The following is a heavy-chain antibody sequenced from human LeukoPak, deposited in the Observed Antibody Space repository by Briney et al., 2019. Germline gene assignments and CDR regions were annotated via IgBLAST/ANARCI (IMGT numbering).Heavy chain of an antibody. Sequence: GGSLRLSCVAPGFTFSSYAASWFRQAPGKGLEWVSTVGRGGADTYYADSVRGRFTISKDSSKNTLQMNSLSADDTAIYYCVKHSGGVYGNSDYWGQGIQVTVSS. D-gene: IGHD1-1*01. V-gene: IGHV3-23*01. CDR2: VGRGGADT. CDR3: VKHSGGVYGNSDY. CDR1: GFTFSSYA. J-gene: IGHJ4*02.